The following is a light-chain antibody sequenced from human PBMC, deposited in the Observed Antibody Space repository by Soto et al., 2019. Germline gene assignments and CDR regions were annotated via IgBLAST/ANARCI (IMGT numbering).Light chain of an antibody. V-gene: IGKV1-17*03. CDR3: LQHNTYPLT. CDR1: QGISNS. J-gene: IGKJ4*01. CDR2: AAS. Sequence: DIQMTQSPSAMSASVGDRVTITCRASQGISNSLAWVQQRQGKVPKRLIYAASILQGGVPSRFSGSGSGTEFTLTISSLQPEDFATYYCLQHNTYPLTCGGGTKVEIK.